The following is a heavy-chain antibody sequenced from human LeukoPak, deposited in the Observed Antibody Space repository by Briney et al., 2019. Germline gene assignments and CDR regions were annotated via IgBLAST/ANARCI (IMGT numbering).Heavy chain of an antibody. CDR3: ARGVNRAYDI. CDR2: TNEDESAK. CDR1: GFSFRNSW. D-gene: IGHD2-8*01. J-gene: IGHJ3*02. V-gene: IGHV3-7*01. Sequence: PGGSLRLSCAVSGFSFRNSWMAWVRQAPGKGLEWVALTNEDESAKYYVDSVKGRFTISRDNAKNSLFLQMNSLRDEDTAMYYCARGVNRAYDIWGHGTMVTVSS.